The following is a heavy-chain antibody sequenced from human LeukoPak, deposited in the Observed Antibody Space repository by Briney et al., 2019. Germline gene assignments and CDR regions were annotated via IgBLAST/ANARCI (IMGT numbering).Heavy chain of an antibody. CDR2: IYPGDSDT. D-gene: IGHD3-22*01. J-gene: IGHJ3*02. V-gene: IGHV5-51*01. CDR3: ARPITMIVVVDSSLAFDI. Sequence: PGESLKISCKGSGYSFTSYWIGWVRQMPGKGLEWMGIIYPGDSDTRYSPSFQGQVTISADKSISTAYLQWSSLKASDTAMYYCARPITMIVVVDSSLAFDICGQGTMVTVSS. CDR1: GYSFTSYW.